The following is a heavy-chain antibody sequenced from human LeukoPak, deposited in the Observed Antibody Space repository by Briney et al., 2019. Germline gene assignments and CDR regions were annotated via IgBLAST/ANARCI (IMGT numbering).Heavy chain of an antibody. D-gene: IGHD5-24*01. J-gene: IGHJ3*02. CDR1: SGSFSNYY. CDR3: ARGGDGYSYSAFDI. CDR2: INQSGST. V-gene: IGHV4-34*01. Sequence: SETLSLTCAVYSGSFSNYYWSWIRQPPGKGLEWIGEINQSGSTNYNPSLKSRVTISVDTSKNHFSLKLSSVTAADTAVYYCARGGDGYSYSAFDIWGQGTMVTVSS.